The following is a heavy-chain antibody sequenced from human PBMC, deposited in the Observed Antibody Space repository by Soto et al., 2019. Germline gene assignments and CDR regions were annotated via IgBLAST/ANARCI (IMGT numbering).Heavy chain of an antibody. Sequence: SETLSLTCTVSGGSISSYYWSWIRQPPGKGLEWIGYIYYSGSTNYNPSLKSRVTISVDTSKNQFSLKLSSVTAADTAVYYCARTRYDFWSGYQRAYYFDYWGHGSLVTVSS. CDR2: IYYSGST. CDR3: ARTRYDFWSGYQRAYYFDY. D-gene: IGHD3-3*01. J-gene: IGHJ4*01. CDR1: GGSISSYY. V-gene: IGHV4-59*01.